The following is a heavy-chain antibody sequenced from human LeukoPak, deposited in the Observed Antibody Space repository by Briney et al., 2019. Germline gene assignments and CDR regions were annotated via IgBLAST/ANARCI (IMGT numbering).Heavy chain of an antibody. CDR1: GYSFTEHY. J-gene: IGHJ6*03. CDR3: ARSARHCSNGICFTDYYMDV. CDR2: INCNSGDA. Sequence: ASVKVSCKASGYSFTEHYIYWVRQAPGQGLEWVGRINCNSGDANSAQKFQGRVTMTRDTSVSTAYMDLSSVTSDDTAIYFCARSARHCSNGICFTDYYMDVWGRGTTVTVSS. D-gene: IGHD2-8*01. V-gene: IGHV1-2*02.